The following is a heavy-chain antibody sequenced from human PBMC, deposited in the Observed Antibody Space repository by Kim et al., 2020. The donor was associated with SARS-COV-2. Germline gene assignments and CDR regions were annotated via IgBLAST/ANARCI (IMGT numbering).Heavy chain of an antibody. D-gene: IGHD6-19*01. CDR3: ARTDRSGIAVRD. CDR1: GGSISSYY. CDR2: IYYSGST. V-gene: IGHV4-59*08. J-gene: IGHJ4*02. Sequence: SETLSLTCTVSGGSISSYYWTWIRQPPGKGLEWIGYIYYSGSTRYNPSLKSRVTISVDTSKNQISLKLSSVTAADTAVYYCARTDRSGIAVRDWGQGTLVTVSS.